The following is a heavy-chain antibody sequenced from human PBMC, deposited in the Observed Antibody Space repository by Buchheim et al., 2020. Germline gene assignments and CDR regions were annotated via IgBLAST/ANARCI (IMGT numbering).Heavy chain of an antibody. Sequence: QVQLVESGGGVVQPGRSLRLSCAAPGFTFSSYVIHWVRQAPGKGLEWVSMISHDGNEKYYADSVRGRFTISRDNSKNTLYLEMNSLRDEDTALYYCARDYYGSATYNTGMVVWGQGT. CDR2: ISHDGNEK. CDR3: ARDYYGSATYNTGMVV. J-gene: IGHJ6*02. D-gene: IGHD3-10*01. V-gene: IGHV3-30*04. CDR1: GFTFSSYV.